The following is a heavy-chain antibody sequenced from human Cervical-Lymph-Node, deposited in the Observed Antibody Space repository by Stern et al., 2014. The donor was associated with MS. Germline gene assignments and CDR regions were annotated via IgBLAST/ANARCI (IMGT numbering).Heavy chain of an antibody. D-gene: IGHD2-15*01. CDR3: ARDHYIDFSGNSFDP. CDR2: IIPVSGTP. J-gene: IGHJ5*02. V-gene: IGHV1-69*01. CDR1: GGTFSTYG. Sequence: VHLVESGAEVKKPGSSVKVSCEASGGTFSTYGFSWVRQAPGQGLEWMGGIIPVSGTPKYAQNFQGRLTITADESTATVYMELSSLRSEDSAVFYCARDHYIDFSGNSFDPWGQGTLVTVSS.